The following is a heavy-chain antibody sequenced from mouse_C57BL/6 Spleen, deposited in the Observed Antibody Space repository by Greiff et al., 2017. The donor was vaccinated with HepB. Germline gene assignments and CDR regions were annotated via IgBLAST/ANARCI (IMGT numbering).Heavy chain of an antibody. CDR2: IYPSDSET. J-gene: IGHJ1*03. CDR3: ARYYSKDWYFDV. CDR1: GYTFTSYW. Sequence: QVQLKQPGAELVRPGSSVKLSCKASGYTFTSYWMDWVKQRPGQGLEWIGNIYPSDSETHYNQKFKDKATLTVDKSSSTAYMQLSSLTSEDSAVYYCARYYSKDWYFDVWGTGTTVTVSS. D-gene: IGHD2-5*01. V-gene: IGHV1-61*01.